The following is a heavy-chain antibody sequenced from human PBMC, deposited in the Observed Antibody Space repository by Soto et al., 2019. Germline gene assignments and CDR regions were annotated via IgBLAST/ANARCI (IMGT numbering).Heavy chain of an antibody. Sequence: QVQLVQSGAEVKKPEASVKVSCKASGYTFTSHSISWVRRAPGEGLEWVGWISAYNGYTNYAENFQGRVTMTTDASTSTAYMELRSLRSDDTAVYYCARVGYYYGSGSYLFDPWGQGTLVTVSS. V-gene: IGHV1-18*04. J-gene: IGHJ5*02. D-gene: IGHD3-10*01. CDR1: GYTFTSHS. CDR3: ARVGYYYGSGSYLFDP. CDR2: ISAYNGYT.